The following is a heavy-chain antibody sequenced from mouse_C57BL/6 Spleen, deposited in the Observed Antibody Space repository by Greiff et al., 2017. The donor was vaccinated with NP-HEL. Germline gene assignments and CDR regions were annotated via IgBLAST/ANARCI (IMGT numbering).Heavy chain of an antibody. J-gene: IGHJ2*01. V-gene: IGHV1-15*01. D-gene: IGHD1-1*01. Sequence: LVESGAELVRPGASVTLSCKASGYTFTDYEMHWVKQTPVHGLEWIGAIDPETGGTAYNQKFKGKAILTADKSSSTAYMELRSLTSEDSAVYYCTRYGNWGQGTTLTVSS. CDR3: TRYGN. CDR2: IDPETGGT. CDR1: GYTFTDYE.